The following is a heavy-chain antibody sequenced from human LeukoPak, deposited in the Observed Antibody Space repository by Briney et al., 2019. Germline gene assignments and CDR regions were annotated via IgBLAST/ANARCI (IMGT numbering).Heavy chain of an antibody. V-gene: IGHV4-4*07. CDR3: ARDSEAAAGTYYFDY. D-gene: IGHD6-13*01. CDR2: IYTSGST. CDR1: GGSISSYY. Sequence: SETLSLTCTVSGGSISSYYWSWIRQPAGKGLEWIGRIYTSGSTNYNPSLKSRVTMSVDTSKNQFSLKLGSVTAADTAVYYCARDSEAAAGTYYFDYWGQGTLVTVSS. J-gene: IGHJ4*02.